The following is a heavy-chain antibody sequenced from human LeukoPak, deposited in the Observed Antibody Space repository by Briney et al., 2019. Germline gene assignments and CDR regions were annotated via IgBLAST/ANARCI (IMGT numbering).Heavy chain of an antibody. J-gene: IGHJ3*02. D-gene: IGHD6-13*01. CDR3: ARLLGTGYSSSWYGNDDAFDI. V-gene: IGHV3-11*01. CDR1: GFTFSDYY. CDR2: ISSSGSTI. Sequence: GGSLRLSCAASGFTFSDYYMSWIRQAPGKGLEWVSYISSSGSTIYYADSVKGRFTISRDNAKNSLYLQMNSLRAEDTAVYYCARLLGTGYSSSWYGNDDAFDIWGQGTMVTVSS.